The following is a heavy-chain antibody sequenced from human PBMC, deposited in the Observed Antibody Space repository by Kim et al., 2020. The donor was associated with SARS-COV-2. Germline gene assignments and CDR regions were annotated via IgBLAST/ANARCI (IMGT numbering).Heavy chain of an antibody. D-gene: IGHD3-3*01. V-gene: IGHV1-69*13. CDR2: IIPIFGTA. CDR3: ARSPNVLRFLEWLRGSTNWFDP. CDR1: GGTFSSYA. J-gene: IGHJ5*02. Sequence: SVKVSCKASGGTFSSYAISWVRQAPGQGLEWMGGIIPIFGTANYAQKFQGRVTITADESTSTAYMELSSLRSEDTAVYYCARSPNVLRFLEWLRGSTNWFDPWGQGTLVTVSS.